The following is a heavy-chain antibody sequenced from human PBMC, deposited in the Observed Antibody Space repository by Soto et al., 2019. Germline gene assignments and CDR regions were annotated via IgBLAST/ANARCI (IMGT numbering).Heavy chain of an antibody. V-gene: IGHV1-69*13. Sequence: GASLKVSCKASGGTFSSYAISWVRQAPGQGLEWMGGIIPIFGTANYAQKFQGRVTITADESTSTAYMELSSLRSEDTAVYYCARDGSSSSEYYYYGMDVWGQGTTVTVSS. J-gene: IGHJ6*02. CDR3: ARDGSSSSEYYYYGMDV. CDR2: IIPIFGTA. D-gene: IGHD6-6*01. CDR1: GGTFSSYA.